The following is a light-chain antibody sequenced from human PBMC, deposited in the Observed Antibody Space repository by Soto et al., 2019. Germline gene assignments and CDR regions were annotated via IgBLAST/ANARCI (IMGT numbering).Light chain of an antibody. J-gene: IGLJ2*01. CDR2: EVF. V-gene: IGLV2-14*01. CDR1: SSDVGGYNY. Sequence: QSVLTQPASVSGSPGQSITISCTGTSSDVGGYNYVSWYQQHPGKVPKLMIYEVFMRPSGISNRFSGSKSGNTASLTISGLQAEDEADYYCCSYTTTSTFVFGGGTQLTVL. CDR3: CSYTTTSTFV.